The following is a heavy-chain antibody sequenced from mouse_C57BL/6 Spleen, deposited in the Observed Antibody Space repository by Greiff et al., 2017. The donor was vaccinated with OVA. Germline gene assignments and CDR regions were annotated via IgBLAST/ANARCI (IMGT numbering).Heavy chain of an antibody. V-gene: IGHV1-18*01. CDR1: GYTFTGYN. Sequence: VQLQQSGPELVKPGASVKIPCKASGYTFTGYNMDWVKQSHGMSLEWIGDINPNNGGTIYNQKFKGKATLTVDKSSSTAYMELRSLTSEDTAVYYCARSNKAWFAYWGPGTLVTVSA. CDR2: INPNNGGT. CDR3: ARSNKAWFAY. J-gene: IGHJ3*01.